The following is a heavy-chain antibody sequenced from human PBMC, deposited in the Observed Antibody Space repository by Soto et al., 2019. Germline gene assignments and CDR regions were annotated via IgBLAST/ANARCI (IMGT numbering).Heavy chain of an antibody. V-gene: IGHV4-38-2*02. CDR1: GFSISSGFY. J-gene: IGHJ4*02. CDR2: IYHSGTT. D-gene: IGHD6-13*01. CDR3: ARGMNPQDY. Sequence: SETLSLTCNVSGFSISSGFYWGWVRQPPGKGLEWIGAIYHSGTTYFNPSLKSRVTMAVDTSKNQFSLSLASVAAADTAMYYCARGMNPQDYWGQGTLVTVS.